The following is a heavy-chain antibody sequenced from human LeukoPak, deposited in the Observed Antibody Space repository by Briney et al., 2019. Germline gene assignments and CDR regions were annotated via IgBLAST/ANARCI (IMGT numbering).Heavy chain of an antibody. D-gene: IGHD3-10*01. V-gene: IGHV3-9*01. CDR1: GFTFDDYA. J-gene: IGHJ4*02. CDR2: ISWNSGTI. Sequence: PGGSLRLSCAASGFTFDDYAMHWARQVPGKGPEWVSGISWNSGTIEYADSVKGRFTISRDNGKNSLYLQMNSLRTEDTALYYCAKDRDPDGLGSYFVPDYWSQGTLVTVSS. CDR3: AKDRDPDGLGSYFVPDY.